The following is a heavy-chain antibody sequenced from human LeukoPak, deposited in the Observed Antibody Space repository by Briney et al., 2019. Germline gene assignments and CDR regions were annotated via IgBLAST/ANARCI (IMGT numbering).Heavy chain of an antibody. CDR3: AREPRRFGD. CDR1: GYTFTTYD. J-gene: IGHJ4*02. D-gene: IGHD3-10*01. V-gene: IGHV1-8*01. CDR2: MNPNIGKT. Sequence: ASVKVSCKASGYTFTTYDINWVRQAPGQGLEWMGYMNPNIGKTVYVQNFQGRVTITWDTSINTAYMELTSLRSEDTAVYYCAREPRRFGDWGQGTLVTVSS.